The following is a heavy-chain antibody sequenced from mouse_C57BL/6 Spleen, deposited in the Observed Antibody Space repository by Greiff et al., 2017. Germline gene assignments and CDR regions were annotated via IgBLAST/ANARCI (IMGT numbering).Heavy chain of an antibody. J-gene: IGHJ4*01. D-gene: IGHD1-1*01. V-gene: IGHV1-82*01. CDR1: GYAFSSSW. CDR3: AIYYGSSYPYGMDY. CDR2: IYPGDGDT. Sequence: VQLQQSGPELVKPGASVKISCKASGYAFSSSWMNWVKQRPGKGLEWIGRIYPGDGDTNYNGKFKGKATLTADKSSSTAYMQLSSLTSEDSAVYFCAIYYGSSYPYGMDYWGQGTSVTVSA.